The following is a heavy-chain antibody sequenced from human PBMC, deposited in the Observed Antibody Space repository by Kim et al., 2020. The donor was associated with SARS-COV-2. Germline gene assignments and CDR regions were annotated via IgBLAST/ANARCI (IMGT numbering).Heavy chain of an antibody. CDR1: GGSISSYY. CDR2: IYYSGST. V-gene: IGHV4-59*08. Sequence: SETLSLTRTVSGGSISSYYWSWIRQPPGKGLEWIGYIYYSGSTNYNPSLKSRVTISVDTSKNQFSLKLSSVTAADTAVYYCARHEGLTYYYGSGSYYKPSYNWFDPWGQGTLVTVSS. J-gene: IGHJ5*02. D-gene: IGHD3-10*01. CDR3: ARHEGLTYYYGSGSYYKPSYNWFDP.